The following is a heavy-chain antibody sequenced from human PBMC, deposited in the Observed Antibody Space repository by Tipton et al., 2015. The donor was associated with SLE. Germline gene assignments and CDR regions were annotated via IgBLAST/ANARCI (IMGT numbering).Heavy chain of an antibody. CDR2: TYYRSKWYN. J-gene: IGHJ6*02. V-gene: IGHV6-1*01. Sequence: PGLVKPSQTLSLTCAISGDSVSSNSAAWNWIRQSPSRGLEWLGRTYYRSKWYNDYAVSVKSRITINPDTSKNQFSLQLNSVTPKDTAVYYCARDQGPVDTAMVAYYYYGMDVWGQGTTVTVSS. CDR1: GDSVSSNSAA. D-gene: IGHD5-18*01. CDR3: ARDQGPVDTAMVAYYYYGMDV.